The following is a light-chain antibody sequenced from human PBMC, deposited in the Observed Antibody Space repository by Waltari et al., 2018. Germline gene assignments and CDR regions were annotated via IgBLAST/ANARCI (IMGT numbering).Light chain of an antibody. CDR2: SNN. CDR3: AAWDDRVRGRV. CDR1: TSNIGANL. V-gene: IGLV1-47*02. Sequence: QSVLTQPPSASGTPGQRVPISCSGSTSNIGANLVYWYQQLPGMAPKLLIYSNNQRPSRVPDRFSDSKSGTSASLAISGLRSEDEADYYCAAWDDRVRGRVFGGGTKLTVL. J-gene: IGLJ3*02.